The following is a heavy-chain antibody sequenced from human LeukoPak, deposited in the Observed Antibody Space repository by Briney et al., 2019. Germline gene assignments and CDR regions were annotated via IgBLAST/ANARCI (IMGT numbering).Heavy chain of an antibody. J-gene: IGHJ4*02. D-gene: IGHD6-19*01. CDR1: GFTFSSYA. CDR3: AKESSVAGAGLLDY. CDR2: ISGSGVSK. V-gene: IGHV3-23*01. Sequence: GGSLRLSCAASGFTFSSYAMSWVRQAPEKGLEWVSSISGSGVSKLFADSVKGRFTISRDNSENTLYLQMNRLRAEDTALYYCAKESSVAGAGLLDYWGQGTLVTVSS.